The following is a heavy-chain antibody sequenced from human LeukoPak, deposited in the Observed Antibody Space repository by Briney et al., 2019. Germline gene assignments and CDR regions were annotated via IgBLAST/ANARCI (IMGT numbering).Heavy chain of an antibody. V-gene: IGHV4-4*02. Sequence: GSLRLSCEASGFTFSSYGMGWVRQAPGKGLEWIGEIYRSGSTNYNPSLKSRVTISVDKSKNQFSLKLSSVTAADTAVYYCARASHDYGEYSHFNYWGQGTLVTVSS. CDR2: IYRSGST. CDR3: ARASHDYGEYSHFNY. CDR1: GFTFSSYGM. J-gene: IGHJ4*02. D-gene: IGHD4-17*01.